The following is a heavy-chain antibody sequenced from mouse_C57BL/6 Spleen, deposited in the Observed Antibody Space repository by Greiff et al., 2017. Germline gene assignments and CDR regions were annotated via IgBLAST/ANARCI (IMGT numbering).Heavy chain of an antibody. V-gene: IGHV1-64*01. Sequence: QVQLQQPGAELVKPGASVKLSCKASGYTFTSYWLHWVKQRPGQGLEWIGMIHPNSGSTNYNEKFKSKATLTVDKSSSTAYMQLSSLTSEDSAVYYSAREVRTGTFDYWGQGTTLTVSS. CDR1: GYTFTSYW. J-gene: IGHJ2*01. CDR3: AREVRTGTFDY. D-gene: IGHD4-1*01. CDR2: IHPNSGST.